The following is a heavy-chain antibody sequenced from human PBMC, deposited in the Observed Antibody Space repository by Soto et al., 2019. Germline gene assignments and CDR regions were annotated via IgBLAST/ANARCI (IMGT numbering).Heavy chain of an antibody. CDR2: ISGGSSDK. V-gene: IGHV3-7*01. J-gene: IGHJ4*02. CDR3: VRDAWHRFDH. CDR1: GCMFSAYW. Sequence: EVQLVESGGGLVQPGGSLRLSCEASGCMFSAYWMSWVRQDTRKGLEWVATISGGSSDKFYVDSVKGRFTISRDDAKNSLYMKMNSMGAENTAVYYRVRDAWHRFDHWGQGTMVTVSS.